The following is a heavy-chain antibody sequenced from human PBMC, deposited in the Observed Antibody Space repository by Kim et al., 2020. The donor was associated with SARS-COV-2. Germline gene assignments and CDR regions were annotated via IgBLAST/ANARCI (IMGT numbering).Heavy chain of an antibody. J-gene: IGHJ4*02. Sequence: KSRFTVSRDNAKNTLYLKMNSLRAEDTAVYYCAREDSSGYFPPDYWGQGTLVTVSS. V-gene: IGHV3-74*01. D-gene: IGHD3-22*01. CDR3: AREDSSGYFPPDY.